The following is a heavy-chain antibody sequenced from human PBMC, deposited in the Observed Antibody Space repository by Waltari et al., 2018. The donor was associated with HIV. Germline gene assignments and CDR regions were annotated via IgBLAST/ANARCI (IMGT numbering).Heavy chain of an antibody. CDR3: ARGRIAARRAGWFDP. CDR1: GGSFSGYY. D-gene: IGHD6-6*01. CDR2: INHSGST. J-gene: IGHJ5*02. Sequence: QVQLQQWGEGLLKPSETLSLTCAVYGGSFSGYYWSWIRQPPGKGLEWIGEINHSGSTNYNPSLKSRVTISVDTSKNQFSLKLSSVTAADTAVYSCARGRIAARRAGWFDPWGQGTLVTVSS. V-gene: IGHV4-34*01.